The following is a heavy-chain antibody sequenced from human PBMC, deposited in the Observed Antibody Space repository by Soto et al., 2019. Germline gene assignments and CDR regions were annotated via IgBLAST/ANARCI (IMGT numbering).Heavy chain of an antibody. D-gene: IGHD4-17*01. J-gene: IGHJ5*02. Sequence: GGSLRLSCAASGFTFSSYSMNWVRQAPGKGLEWVSYISSSSSTIYYADSVKGRFTISRDNAKNSLYLQMNSLRDEDTAVYYCARENSGAYINWFAPWGPGTLATVPS. CDR3: ARENSGAYINWFAP. V-gene: IGHV3-48*02. CDR1: GFTFSSYS. CDR2: ISSSSSTI.